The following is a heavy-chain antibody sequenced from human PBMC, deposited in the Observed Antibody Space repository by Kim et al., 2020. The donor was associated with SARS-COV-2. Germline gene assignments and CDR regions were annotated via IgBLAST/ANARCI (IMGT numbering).Heavy chain of an antibody. CDR3: AKERGYCSSTSCYGPFFFDY. J-gene: IGHJ4*02. D-gene: IGHD2-2*01. CDR1: GFTFSSYA. CDR2: ISGSGGST. Sequence: GGSLRLSCAASGFTFSSYAMSWVRQAPGKGLEWVSAISGSGGSTYYADSVKGRFTISRDNSKNTLYLQMNSLRAEDTAVYYCAKERGYCSSTSCYGPFFFDYWGQGTMVTVSS. V-gene: IGHV3-23*01.